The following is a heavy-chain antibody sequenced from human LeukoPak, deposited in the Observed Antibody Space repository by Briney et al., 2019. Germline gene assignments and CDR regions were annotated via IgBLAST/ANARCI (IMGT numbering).Heavy chain of an antibody. CDR2: ISYDGSNK. D-gene: IGHD2-15*01. CDR3: AKKGYCSGGSCPDAFDI. J-gene: IGHJ3*02. V-gene: IGHV3-30*18. Sequence: GGSLRLSCAASGFTFSSYGMHWVRQAPGKGLEWVAVISYDGSNKYYADSVKGRFTISRDNSKNTLYLQMNSLRAEDTAVYYCAKKGYCSGGSCPDAFDIWGQGTMVTVSS. CDR1: GFTFSSYG.